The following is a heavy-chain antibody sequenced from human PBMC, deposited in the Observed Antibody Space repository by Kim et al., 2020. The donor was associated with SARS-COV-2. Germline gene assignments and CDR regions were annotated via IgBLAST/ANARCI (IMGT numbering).Heavy chain of an antibody. J-gene: IGHJ4*02. CDR1: GGSISSYY. D-gene: IGHD2-15*01. Sequence: SETLSLTCTVSGGSISSYYWSWIRQPPGKGLEWIGYIYYSGSTNYNPSLKSRVTISVDTSKNQFSLKLSSVTAADTAVYYCAGWGPLVGYCSGGSCFGDYWGQGTLVTVSS. V-gene: IGHV4-59*13. CDR3: AGWGPLVGYCSGGSCFGDY. CDR2: IYYSGST.